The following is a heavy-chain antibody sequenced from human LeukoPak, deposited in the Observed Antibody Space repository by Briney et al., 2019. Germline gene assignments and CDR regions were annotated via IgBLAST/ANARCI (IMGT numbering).Heavy chain of an antibody. CDR1: GFSFDDYG. J-gene: IGHJ6*03. D-gene: IGHD3-16*02. Sequence: RAGGSLRLSCAASGFSFDDYGMTWVRQRPGKGLEWVSGINWNGDSTDYADSVKGRFTISRDNAKSSLYLQMNSLRAEDTAFYYCVRLVVIDFYYYYMDVWGQRTTVTVSS. CDR2: INWNGDST. V-gene: IGHV3-20*04. CDR3: VRLVVIDFYYYYMDV.